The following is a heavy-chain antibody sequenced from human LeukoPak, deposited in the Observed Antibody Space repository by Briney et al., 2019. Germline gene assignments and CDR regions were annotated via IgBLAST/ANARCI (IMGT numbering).Heavy chain of an antibody. CDR2: IRSDGSNK. J-gene: IGHJ4*02. Sequence: GGSLRLSCAASGFTFSSYGMHWVRQAPGKGLEWVAFIRSDGSNKYYADSVKGRFTISRDNSKNSLYLQMNSLRAEDTALYYCAIGTTSGIVGAIVDYWGQGTLVTVSS. CDR1: GFTFSSYG. D-gene: IGHD1-26*01. CDR3: AIGTTSGIVGAIVDY. V-gene: IGHV3-30*02.